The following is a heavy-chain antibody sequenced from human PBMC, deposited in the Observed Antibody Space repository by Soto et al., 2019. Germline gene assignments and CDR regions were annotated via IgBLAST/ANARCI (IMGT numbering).Heavy chain of an antibody. J-gene: IGHJ4*02. D-gene: IGHD5-12*01. CDR2: IIPLFGRP. CDR3: ARDLGSGYDPGDY. CDR1: GGTFGSYV. V-gene: IGHV1-69*12. Sequence: QVQLVQSGAEVKKPGSSVKVSCKASGGTFGSYVFNWVRQAPGQGLEWMGGIIPLFGRPNYAQKFQGRVTITADESTSTAYMELSSLRSDGTAVFYCARDLGSGYDPGDYWGQRTLVTVSS.